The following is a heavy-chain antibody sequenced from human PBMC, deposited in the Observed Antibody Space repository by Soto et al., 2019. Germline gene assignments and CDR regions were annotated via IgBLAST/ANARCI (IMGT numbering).Heavy chain of an antibody. CDR1: GVTFSNYA. J-gene: IGHJ6*02. CDR2: ISASGGKT. D-gene: IGHD3-16*01. CDR3: AKDRVEGSIMYVYYYGMDV. V-gene: IGHV3-23*01. Sequence: EVQLLESGGGLVQAGGSLRLSCAASGVTFSNYAMTWVRKAPGKGLEWVSAISASGGKTFYADSVKGRFTISRDNSRNTLYPEINRLRTDDTAVYYCAKDRVEGSIMYVYYYGMDVWGQGTTVIVSS.